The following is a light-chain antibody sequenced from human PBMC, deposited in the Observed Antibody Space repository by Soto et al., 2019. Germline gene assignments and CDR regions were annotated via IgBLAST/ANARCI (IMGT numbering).Light chain of an antibody. CDR2: EGI. CDR3: CSYVGGTTYV. Sequence: QPVLPQPAPVSGSPGQSITISCTGTSSTVGGFNVVSWYQQHPGKAPKVIIYEGIKRPSGVSNRFSGSNSGSTASLTISGLQAEDEADYYCCSYVGGTTYVFGTGSKVTV. J-gene: IGLJ1*01. CDR1: SSTVGGFNV. V-gene: IGLV2-23*01.